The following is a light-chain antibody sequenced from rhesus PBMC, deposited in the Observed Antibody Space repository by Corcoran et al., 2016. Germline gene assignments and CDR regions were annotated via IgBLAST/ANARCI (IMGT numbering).Light chain of an antibody. CDR1: QSLLHSNGYTY. V-gene: IGKV2-78*01. CDR2: EVS. CDR3: EQTLQTPFT. J-gene: IGKJ3*01. Sequence: DIVMTQTPLSLSVTPGEPASISCRYSQSLLHSNGYTYLNWSLQKPGQSPQLLIFEVSNLASGVPDRFRGSGSGTDFKLKISRVEAEDVGVYYCEQTLQTPFTFGPGTKLDIK.